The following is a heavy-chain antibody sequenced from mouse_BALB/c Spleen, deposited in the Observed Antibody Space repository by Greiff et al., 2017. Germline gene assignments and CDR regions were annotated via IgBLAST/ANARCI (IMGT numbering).Heavy chain of an antibody. J-gene: IGHJ4*01. CDR3: AIIYYGQYYYAMDY. Sequence: EVQLVESGGGLVKPGGSLKLSCAASGFTFSDYYMYWVRQTPEKRLEWVATISDGGSYTYYPDSVKGRFTISRDNAKNNLYLQMSSLKSEYTAIDYCAIIYYGQYYYAMDYWGQGTSVTVSS. D-gene: IGHD1-1*01. CDR1: GFTFSDYY. CDR2: ISDGGSYT. V-gene: IGHV5-4*02.